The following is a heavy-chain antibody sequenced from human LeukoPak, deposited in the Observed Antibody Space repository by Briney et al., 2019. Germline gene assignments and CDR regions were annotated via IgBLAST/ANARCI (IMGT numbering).Heavy chain of an antibody. Sequence: GGSLRLSCAASGFTFSDYYMSWIRQASGKGLEWVSYISSSGSTIYYADSVKGRFTISRDNAKNSLYLQMNSLRAEDTAVYYCARGNITIFGVVIHDYWGQGTLVTVSS. CDR2: ISSSGSTI. V-gene: IGHV3-11*01. J-gene: IGHJ4*02. CDR1: GFTFSDYY. CDR3: ARGNITIFGVVIHDY. D-gene: IGHD3-3*01.